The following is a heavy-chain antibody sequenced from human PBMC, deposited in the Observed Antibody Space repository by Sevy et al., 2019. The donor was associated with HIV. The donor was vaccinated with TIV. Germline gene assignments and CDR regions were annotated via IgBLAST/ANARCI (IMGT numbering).Heavy chain of an antibody. CDR1: GGSFSGYY. D-gene: IGHD5-18*01. Sequence: SETLSLTCAVYGGSFSGYYWSWIRQPPGKGLEWIGEINHSGSTNYNPSLKSRVTISVDTSKNRFSLKLSSVTAADTAVYYCARRVDTAMVQGYYGMDVWGQGTTVTVSS. V-gene: IGHV4-34*01. CDR3: ARRVDTAMVQGYYGMDV. J-gene: IGHJ6*02. CDR2: INHSGST.